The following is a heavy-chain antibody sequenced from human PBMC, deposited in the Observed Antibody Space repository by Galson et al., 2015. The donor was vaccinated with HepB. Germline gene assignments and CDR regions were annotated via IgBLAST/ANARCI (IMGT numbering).Heavy chain of an antibody. J-gene: IGHJ5*02. CDR3: ARDYCSGGSCYSLDLGFHWFDP. CDR2: IGTAGDT. Sequence: SLRLSCAASGFTFSSYDMHWVRQATGKGLEWVSAIGTAGDTYYPGSVKDRFTISRENAKNSLYLQMNSLRSEDTAVYYCARDYCSGGSCYSLDLGFHWFDPWGQGTLVTVSS. CDR1: GFTFSSYD. D-gene: IGHD2-15*01. V-gene: IGHV3-13*04.